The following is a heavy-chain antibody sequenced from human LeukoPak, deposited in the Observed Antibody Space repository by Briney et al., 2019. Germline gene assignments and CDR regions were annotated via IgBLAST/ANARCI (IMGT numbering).Heavy chain of an antibody. D-gene: IGHD6-19*01. CDR2: VSGYSGST. V-gene: IGHV1-18*01. Sequence: ASVKVSCKTSGYTFATYSINWVRQAPGQGLEWMGWVSGYSGSTNYAQKLQGRVTMTTDTSTTTAYMELRSLKSDDTAVYYCARGHSSGRDYYFDTWGQGTLVTVSS. CDR3: ARGHSSGRDYYFDT. CDR1: GYTFATYS. J-gene: IGHJ4*02.